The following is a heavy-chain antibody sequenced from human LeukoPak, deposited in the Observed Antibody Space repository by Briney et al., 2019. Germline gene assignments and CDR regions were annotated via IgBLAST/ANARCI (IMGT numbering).Heavy chain of an antibody. CDR3: ATASSGLFY. V-gene: IGHV3-15*01. Sequence: GGSQKLSCAAYGLTFSDAWKSWVRDAPGGGLEWVGRIKRKTDGETTEYVAPVKGRFTISRDDSKNTLYLQINSLKTEDTGVYYCATASSGLFYWGHGTLVTVSS. D-gene: IGHD3-16*01. CDR2: IKRKTDGETT. J-gene: IGHJ4*01. CDR1: GLTFSDAW.